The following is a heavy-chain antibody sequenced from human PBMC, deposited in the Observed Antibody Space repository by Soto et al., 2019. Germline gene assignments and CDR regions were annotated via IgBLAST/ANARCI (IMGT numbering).Heavy chain of an antibody. CDR1: GFTFSSYA. V-gene: IGHV3-23*01. D-gene: IGHD3-3*01. Sequence: PGGSLRLSSAASGFTFSSYAMSWVRQAPGKGLEWVSGISGSGGNTYYAGPVKGRFTISRDNSKNTLYLQMNSLRAGDTAVYHCAKGTYFDFWSGSDYWGQGTQVTVSS. CDR2: ISGSGGNT. CDR3: AKGTYFDFWSGSDY. J-gene: IGHJ4*02.